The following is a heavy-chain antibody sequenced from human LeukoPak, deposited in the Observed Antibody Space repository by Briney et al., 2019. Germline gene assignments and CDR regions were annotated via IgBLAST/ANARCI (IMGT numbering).Heavy chain of an antibody. CDR1: GFKFSDNY. D-gene: IGHD6-13*01. Sequence: PGGSLRLSCAASGFKFSDNYMDWVRQAPGKGLDWVGRIRNKANSYTTEYAASVKGRFTISRDDSKNSVYLQINSLKSEDTAVYYCASGSSWFDYWGQGTLVTVSS. CDR2: IRNKANSYTT. CDR3: ASGSSWFDY. J-gene: IGHJ4*02. V-gene: IGHV3-72*01.